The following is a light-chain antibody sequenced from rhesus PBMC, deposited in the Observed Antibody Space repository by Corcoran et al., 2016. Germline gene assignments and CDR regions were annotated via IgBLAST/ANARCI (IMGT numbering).Light chain of an antibody. CDR2: YAT. Sequence: DIQMTQSPSSVSASVGDRVTITCRASQGLNSYLAWYQQKAVKAPKLLIYYATTLQSGVPSRFSGSGSETEFTLTISSLQPEDFATYYFQQYNSFITFGGGTKVEIK. V-gene: IGKV1-25*01. CDR3: QQYNSFIT. J-gene: IGKJ4*01. CDR1: QGLNSY.